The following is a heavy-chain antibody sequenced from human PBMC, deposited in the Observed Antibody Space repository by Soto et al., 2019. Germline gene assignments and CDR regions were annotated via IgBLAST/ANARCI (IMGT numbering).Heavy chain of an antibody. D-gene: IGHD2-15*01. V-gene: IGHV1-69*04. CDR2: IIPILGIA. CDR1: GGTFSSYT. Sequence: GASVKVSCKASGGTFSSYTISWVRQAPGQGLEWMGRIIPILGIANYAQKFQGRVTITADKSTSTAYMELSSLRSEDTAVYYCAREGDIVVVVAATPYYYYGMDVWGQGTTVTVSS. CDR3: AREGDIVVVVAATPYYYYGMDV. J-gene: IGHJ6*02.